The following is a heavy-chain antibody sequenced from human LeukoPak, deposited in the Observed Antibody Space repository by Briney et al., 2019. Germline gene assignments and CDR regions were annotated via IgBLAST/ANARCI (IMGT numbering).Heavy chain of an antibody. J-gene: IGHJ4*02. D-gene: IGHD4-23*01. Sequence: SETLSLTCTVSGGSISSGSYYWSWIRQPPGKGLEWIGYIYHSGSTYYNPSLKSRVTISVDRSKNQFSLKLSSVTAADTAVYYCARVSPTVVTLIIDYWGQGTLVTVSS. CDR1: GGSISSGSYY. CDR3: ARVSPTVVTLIIDY. V-gene: IGHV4-30-2*01. CDR2: IYHSGST.